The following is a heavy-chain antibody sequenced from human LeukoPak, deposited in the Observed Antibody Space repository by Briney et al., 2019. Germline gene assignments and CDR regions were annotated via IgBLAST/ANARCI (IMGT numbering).Heavy chain of an antibody. V-gene: IGHV3-9*01. Sequence: GGSLRLSCVVSGFRFDDYGMHWVRQAPGKGLEWVSGISWRGTTTGYADSVKGRFTISRDSAKNSLYLQMDSLRVEDTALYYCARGHFWSGHGDYWGQGTLVTVSS. CDR1: GFRFDDYG. CDR3: ARGHFWSGHGDY. CDR2: ISWRGTTT. J-gene: IGHJ4*02. D-gene: IGHD3-3*02.